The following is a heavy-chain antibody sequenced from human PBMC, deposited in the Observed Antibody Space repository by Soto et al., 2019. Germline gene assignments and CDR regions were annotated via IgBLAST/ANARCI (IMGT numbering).Heavy chain of an antibody. CDR2: IIPIFGTA. Sequence: QVQLVQSGAEVKKPGSSVNVSCKASGGTFSSYAISWVRQAPGQGLEWMGGIIPIFGTANYAQKFQGRVTITADESTSTAYMELSSLRSEDTAVYYCALNRDYYYSSGFPPGFDYWGQGTLVTVSS. J-gene: IGHJ4*02. CDR1: GGTFSSYA. V-gene: IGHV1-69*01. CDR3: ALNRDYYYSSGFPPGFDY. D-gene: IGHD3-22*01.